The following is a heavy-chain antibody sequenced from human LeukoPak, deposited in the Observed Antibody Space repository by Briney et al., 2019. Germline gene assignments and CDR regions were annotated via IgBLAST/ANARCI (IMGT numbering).Heavy chain of an antibody. CDR2: ISSSSSYI. Sequence: PGGSLRLSCAASGFTFSSYSMNWVRQAPGKGLEWVSSISSSSSYIYYADSVKGRFTISGDNAKNSLYLQMNSLRAEDTAVYYCARGVGFYYDILTGYSGIWGQGTLVTVSS. CDR3: ARGVGFYYDILTGYSGI. V-gene: IGHV3-21*01. CDR1: GFTFSSYS. D-gene: IGHD3-9*01. J-gene: IGHJ4*02.